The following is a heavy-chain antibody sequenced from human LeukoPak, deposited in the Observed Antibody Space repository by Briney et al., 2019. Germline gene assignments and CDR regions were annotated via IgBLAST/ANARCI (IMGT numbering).Heavy chain of an antibody. J-gene: IGHJ4*02. V-gene: IGHV1-2*02. D-gene: IGHD3-22*01. CDR3: ARDYYDSSGYSHFDY. CDR1: GYTFTGYY. CDR2: INPNSGGT. Sequence: ASVKVSCKASGYTFTGYYMHWVRQAPGQGLEWMGWINPNSGGTNYAQKFQGRVTMTRDTSISTAYMELSRLRSDDTAVYYCARDYYDSSGYSHFDYWGQGTLVTASS.